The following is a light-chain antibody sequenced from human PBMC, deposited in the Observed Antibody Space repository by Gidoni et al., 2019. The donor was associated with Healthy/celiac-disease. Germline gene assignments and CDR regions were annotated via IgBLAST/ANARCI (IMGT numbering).Light chain of an antibody. J-gene: IGLJ2*01. CDR3: QAWDSSTFVV. CDR1: KLGDKD. CDR2: QDS. V-gene: IGLV3-1*01. Sequence: SYELTPPPAVAGSPGQTAIITCTGDKLGDKDACYYQQKPGQSHVLVIYQDSKRPSGIPERFSGSNSGNTATLTISGTQAMDEADYYCQAWDSSTFVVFGGGTKLTVL.